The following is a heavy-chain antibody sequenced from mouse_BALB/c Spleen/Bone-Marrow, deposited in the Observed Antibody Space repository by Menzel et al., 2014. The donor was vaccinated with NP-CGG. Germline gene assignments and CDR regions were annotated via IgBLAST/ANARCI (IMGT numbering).Heavy chain of an antibody. J-gene: IGHJ3*01. V-gene: IGHV14-3*02. CDR1: SFNIKDTY. Sequence: EVKLQESGAELVKPGASVKLSCTASSFNIKDTYMHWVKQRPEQGLEWIGRIDPANGNTKYDPKFQGKATITADTSSNTAYLQLSSLTSEDTAVYYCARNYGYGKSFAYWGQGTLVTVSA. CDR2: IDPANGNT. CDR3: ARNYGYGKSFAY. D-gene: IGHD2-2*01.